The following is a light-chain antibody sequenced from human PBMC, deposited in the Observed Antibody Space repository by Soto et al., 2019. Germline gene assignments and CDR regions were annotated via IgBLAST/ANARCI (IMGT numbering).Light chain of an antibody. CDR3: ATWDSSLTAVV. J-gene: IGLJ2*01. CDR1: SSNIESNY. Sequence: QSVLTQPPSVSAAPGQKVTISCSGSSSNIESNYVFWYRQLPGTAPKLLIYDNNERPPGIPDSFSGSTSGTSATLGITGLRTGDEADYYCATWDSSLTAVVFGGGTKLTV. V-gene: IGLV1-51*01. CDR2: DNN.